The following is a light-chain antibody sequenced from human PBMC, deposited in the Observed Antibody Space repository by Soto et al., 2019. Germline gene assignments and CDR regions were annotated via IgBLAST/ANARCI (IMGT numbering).Light chain of an antibody. CDR2: DTS. CDR3: QPYNNLPLT. CDR1: QGIGDT. J-gene: IGKJ4*01. Sequence: IVITQSPATLSVSPDAGATLSCRASQGIGDTLAWYQHKPGQTPRLLIYDTSTRATGVPTRFSGSRSGAEFTLTINSLQSEDFAVYYCQPYNNLPLTFGGGTKVDIK. V-gene: IGKV3-15*01.